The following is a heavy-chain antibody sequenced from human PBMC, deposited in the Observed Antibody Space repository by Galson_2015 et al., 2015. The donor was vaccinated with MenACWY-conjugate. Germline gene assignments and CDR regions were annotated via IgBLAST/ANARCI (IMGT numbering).Heavy chain of an antibody. J-gene: IGHJ4*02. Sequence: QSGAEVIKPGESLKISCKGSGYTFTSNWIGWVRQMPGKGLEWMGIIYPGDSDTRYTPSFQGHVTISADKSINPAYLQWGSLEASDTAMYYCARQGFGSSSLDYWGQGTLVTVSS. V-gene: IGHV5-51*01. CDR1: GYTFTSNW. CDR3: ARQGFGSSSLDY. D-gene: IGHD6-6*01. CDR2: IYPGDSDT.